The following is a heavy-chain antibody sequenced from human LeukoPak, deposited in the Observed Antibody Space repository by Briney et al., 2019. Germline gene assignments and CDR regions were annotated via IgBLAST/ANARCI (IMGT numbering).Heavy chain of an antibody. D-gene: IGHD6-19*01. V-gene: IGHV4-59*01. Sequence: PSETLSLTCTVSGGSISSYYWSWIRQPPGKGLEWIGYIYYSGSTNYNPSLRSRVTISVDTSKNQFSLKLSSVTAADTAVYYCARTIRPRGYSSGWYGWFDPWGQGTLVTVYS. J-gene: IGHJ5*02. CDR2: IYYSGST. CDR3: ARTIRPRGYSSGWYGWFDP. CDR1: GGSISSYY.